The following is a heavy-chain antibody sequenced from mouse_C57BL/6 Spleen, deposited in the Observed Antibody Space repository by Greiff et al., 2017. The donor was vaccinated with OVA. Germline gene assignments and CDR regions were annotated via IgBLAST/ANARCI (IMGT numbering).Heavy chain of an antibody. CDR1: GFTFTDYY. CDR2: IRNKANGYTT. Sequence: EVQLMESGGGLVQPGGSLSLSCAASGFTFTDYYMSWVRQPPGKALEWLGFIRNKANGYTTEYSASVKGRFTISRDNSQSILYLQMNALRAEDSATYYCARYGNYIYAMDYWGQGTSVTVSS. J-gene: IGHJ4*01. CDR3: ARYGNYIYAMDY. V-gene: IGHV7-3*01. D-gene: IGHD2-1*01.